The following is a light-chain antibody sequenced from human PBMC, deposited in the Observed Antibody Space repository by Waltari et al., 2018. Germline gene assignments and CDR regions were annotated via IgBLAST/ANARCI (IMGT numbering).Light chain of an antibody. CDR2: GAS. CDR3: QHYVRLPAT. V-gene: IGKV3-20*01. J-gene: IGKJ1*01. Sequence: ILLTQSPGTLSLSPGERATISCRASQSVTRALAWYQQKPGQAPRLLIYGASNRATGIPDRFSGSGSGTDFSLTISRLEPEDFAVYYCQHYVRLPATFGQGTKVEIK. CDR1: QSVTRA.